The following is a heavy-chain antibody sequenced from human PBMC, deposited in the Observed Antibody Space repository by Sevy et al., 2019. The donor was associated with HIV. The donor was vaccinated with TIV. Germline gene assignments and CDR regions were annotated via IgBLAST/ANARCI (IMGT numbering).Heavy chain of an antibody. D-gene: IGHD2-2*01. CDR2: TYYRSKWYN. Sequence: SQTPSLTCAISGDSVSSNSAAWNWIRQSPSRGLEWLGRTYYRSKWYNDYAVSVKSRITINPDTSKNQFSLQLNSVTPEDTAVYYCARNPPYCSSTSCHFDYWGQGTLVTVSS. V-gene: IGHV6-1*01. CDR1: GDSVSSNSAA. CDR3: ARNPPYCSSTSCHFDY. J-gene: IGHJ4*02.